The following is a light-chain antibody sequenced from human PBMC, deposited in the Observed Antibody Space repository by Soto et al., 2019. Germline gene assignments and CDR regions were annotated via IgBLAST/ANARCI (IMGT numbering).Light chain of an antibody. CDR3: SSYAGRNSYV. J-gene: IGLJ1*01. V-gene: IGLV2-14*01. CDR2: EVY. Sequence: QSALTQPASVSGSPGQSITISCTGTNSDVGGYDRVSWYQHHPGKAPKLLIFEVYNRPSGISDRFSGSKSGDTASLTISGLQAEDEADYYCSSYAGRNSYVFGTGTKLTVL. CDR1: NSDVGGYDR.